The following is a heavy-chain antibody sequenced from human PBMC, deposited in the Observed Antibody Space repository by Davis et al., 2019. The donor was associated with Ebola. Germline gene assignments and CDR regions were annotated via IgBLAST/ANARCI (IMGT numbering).Heavy chain of an antibody. J-gene: IGHJ4*02. D-gene: IGHD2-15*01. CDR1: RGTFSSYT. CDR2: IIPILGIA. V-gene: IGHV1-69*04. Sequence: SVTVSCKASRGTFSSYTTSGVRQAPGQGLEWMGRIIPILGIANYAQKFQGRVTITADKSTSTAYMELSSLRSEDTAVYYCARDLGRVTDYWGQGTLVTVSS. CDR3: ARDLGRVTDY.